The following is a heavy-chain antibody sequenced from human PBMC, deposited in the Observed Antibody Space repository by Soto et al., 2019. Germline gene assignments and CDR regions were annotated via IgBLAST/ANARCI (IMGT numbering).Heavy chain of an antibody. Sequence: GGSLRLSCAASGFTVSSNYMSWVRQAPGKGLEWVSVIYSGGSTYYADSVKGRFTISRHNSKNTLYLQMNSLGAEDTAVYYCARSSIAALFDPWGQGTLVTVSS. V-gene: IGHV3-53*04. CDR1: GFTVSSNY. CDR2: IYSGGST. D-gene: IGHD6-6*01. CDR3: ARSSIAALFDP. J-gene: IGHJ5*02.